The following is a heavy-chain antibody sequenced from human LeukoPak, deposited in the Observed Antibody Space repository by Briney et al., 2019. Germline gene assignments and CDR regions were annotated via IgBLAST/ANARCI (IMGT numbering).Heavy chain of an antibody. J-gene: IGHJ3*02. CDR3: ARAHYVDTARTTNAFDI. V-gene: IGHV4-4*07. Sequence: PSETLSLTCTVSGDSMTKNYWNWIRQTAGEGLEWIGRVYSSGGTNYNPSLKSRVTISVDKSKNQFSLKLSSVTAADTAVYYCARAHYVDTARTTNAFDIWGQGTMVTVSS. D-gene: IGHD5-18*01. CDR2: VYSSGGT. CDR1: GDSMTKNY.